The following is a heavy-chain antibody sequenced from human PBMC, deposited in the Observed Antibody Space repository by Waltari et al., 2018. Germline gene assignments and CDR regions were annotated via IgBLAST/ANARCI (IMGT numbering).Heavy chain of an antibody. Sequence: EVQLVESGGGLVQPGGSLRLSCAASGLSFSSFWMTWVRQAPGKGLEWVANIKQEGIEGYYGDTVKGRFTISKDNAKNSLYLQMNSLRAEDTAVYFCARERRGQSGWYYFDFWGQGSLVTVSS. CDR3: ARERRGQSGWYYFDF. J-gene: IGHJ4*02. CDR1: GLSFSSFW. D-gene: IGHD6-19*01. V-gene: IGHV3-7*01. CDR2: IKQEGIEG.